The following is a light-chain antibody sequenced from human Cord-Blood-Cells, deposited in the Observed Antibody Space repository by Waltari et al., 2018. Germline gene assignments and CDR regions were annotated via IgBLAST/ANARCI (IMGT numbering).Light chain of an antibody. CDR3: AAWDDSLNGPV. V-gene: IGLV1-36*01. J-gene: IGLJ3*02. Sequence: QSVLTQPPSVSEAPRQRVTISCSGSSSNTGNHALNWYQQLPGKAPKLLIYYDDLLPSGVSDRFSGSKSGTSASLAISGLQSEDEADYYCAAWDDSLNGPVFGGGTKLTVL. CDR2: YDD. CDR1: SSNTGNHA.